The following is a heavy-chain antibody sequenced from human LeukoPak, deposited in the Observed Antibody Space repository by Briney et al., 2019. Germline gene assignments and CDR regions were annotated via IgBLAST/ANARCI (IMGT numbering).Heavy chain of an antibody. CDR3: ARATETERNYYYYYMDV. Sequence: SGTLSLTCAVSGGSISSSNWWSWVRQPPGKGLEWIGEIYHSGSTNYNPSLKSRVTISVDKSKNQFSLKLSSVTAADTAVYYCARATETERNYYYYYMDVWGKGTTVTVSS. J-gene: IGHJ6*03. CDR1: GGSISSSNW. V-gene: IGHV4-4*02. D-gene: IGHD2-21*02. CDR2: IYHSGST.